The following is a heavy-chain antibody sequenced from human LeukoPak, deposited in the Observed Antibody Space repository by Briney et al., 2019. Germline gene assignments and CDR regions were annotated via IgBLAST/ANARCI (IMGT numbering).Heavy chain of an antibody. J-gene: IGHJ4*02. Sequence: GGSLRLSCAASGFTLSSYGMHWVRQAPGRGLEWVAVIWYDGSNKDYADSVKGRFTISRDNSKNSLYLQMNSLRAEDTAVYYCAKERLVAYWGQGTLVTVSS. CDR2: IWYDGSNK. CDR1: GFTLSSYG. CDR3: AKERLVAY. D-gene: IGHD6-19*01. V-gene: IGHV3-33*06.